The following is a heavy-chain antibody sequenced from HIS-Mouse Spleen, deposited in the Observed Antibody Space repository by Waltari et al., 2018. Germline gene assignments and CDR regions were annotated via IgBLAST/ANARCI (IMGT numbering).Heavy chain of an antibody. CDR2: ISYDGSNK. J-gene: IGHJ4*02. CDR1: GFTLSRYG. Sequence: QVQLVESGGGGVQPGKSLSPSRAAAGFTLSRYGMHWVRQAPGKGLEWVAVISYDGSNKYYADSVKGRFTISRDNSKNTLYLQMNSLRAEDTAVYYCAKASSGWLDYWGQGTLVTVSS. D-gene: IGHD6-19*01. CDR3: AKASSGWLDY. V-gene: IGHV3-30*18.